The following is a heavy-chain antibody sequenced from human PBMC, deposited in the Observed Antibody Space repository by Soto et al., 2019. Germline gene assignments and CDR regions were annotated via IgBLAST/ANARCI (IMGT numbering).Heavy chain of an antibody. CDR1: GYTNNSYY. V-gene: IGHV1-2*02. CDR3: AKDRDDYFDY. J-gene: IGHJ4*02. D-gene: IGHD3-10*01. Sequence: ASVKVSFKAPGYTNNSYYIPWVRQAPGQGLEWMGWINPNSDVTGYAQSFQDRVTMTSDMSITTAYMELTRLRSDDTAVYYCAKDRDDYFDYWGQGTLVTVSS. CDR2: INPNSDVT.